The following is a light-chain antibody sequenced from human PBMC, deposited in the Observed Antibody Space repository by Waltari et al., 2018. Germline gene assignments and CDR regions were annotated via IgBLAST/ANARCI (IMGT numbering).Light chain of an antibody. Sequence: QHPDKAPKLVIYDVTKRPSGVSDRFSGSKSANMASLTIAGLQAEDEADYYCSSYTTSSTSPMVFGGGTKLTVL. CDR2: DVT. V-gene: IGLV2-14*04. J-gene: IGLJ3*02. CDR3: SSYTTSSTSPMV.